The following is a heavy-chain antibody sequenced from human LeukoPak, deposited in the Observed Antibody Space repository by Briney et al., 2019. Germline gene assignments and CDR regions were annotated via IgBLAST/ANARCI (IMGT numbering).Heavy chain of an antibody. Sequence: GESLKISCAASGFTFSDAWMSWVRQAPGKGLEWVGRFRSKTDGGIIEYAAPVKGRFTISRDDSKNTLYLQMNSLKIEDTAVYYCAWHHLDYWGQGTLVTVSS. J-gene: IGHJ4*02. CDR3: AWHHLDY. CDR2: FRSKTDGGII. D-gene: IGHD1-14*01. CDR1: GFTFSDAW. V-gene: IGHV3-15*01.